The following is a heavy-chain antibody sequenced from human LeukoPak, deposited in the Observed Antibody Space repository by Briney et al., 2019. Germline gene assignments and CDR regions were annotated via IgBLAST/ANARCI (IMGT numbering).Heavy chain of an antibody. CDR1: GLTFRTYA. CDR2: ISDSGGYT. D-gene: IGHD1-26*01. Sequence: GGSLRLSCAASGLTFRTYAMSWVRQAPGKGLEWVSSISDSGGYTFYADSVKGRFTISRDNSKNTLYLQMNSLRVEDTAVYYCAISSGSYDYWGQGTLVTVSS. J-gene: IGHJ4*02. CDR3: AISSGSYDY. V-gene: IGHV3-23*01.